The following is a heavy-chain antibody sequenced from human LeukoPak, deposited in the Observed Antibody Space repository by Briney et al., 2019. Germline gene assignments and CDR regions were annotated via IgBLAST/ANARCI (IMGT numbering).Heavy chain of an antibody. CDR3: AKPLGDSSGYYFGFDY. V-gene: IGHV3-30*18. CDR2: ISYDGSNK. Sequence: GRSLRLSCAASGFTFSSYGMHWVRQAPGKGLEWVAVISYDGSNKYYADSVKGRFTISRDNSKNTLYLQMNSLRAEDTAVYYCAKPLGDSSGYYFGFDYWGQGTLLTVSS. CDR1: GFTFSSYG. D-gene: IGHD3-22*01. J-gene: IGHJ4*02.